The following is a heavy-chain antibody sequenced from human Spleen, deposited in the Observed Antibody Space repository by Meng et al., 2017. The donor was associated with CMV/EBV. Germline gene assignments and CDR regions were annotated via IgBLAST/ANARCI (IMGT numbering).Heavy chain of an antibody. CDR1: GGSISSYY. CDR3: ARKGQLLLVAPGGGAFDI. J-gene: IGHJ3*02. Sequence: GSLRLSCTVSGGSISSYYWGWIRQPPGKGLEWIGYIYYSGSTNYNPSLKSRVTISVDTSKNQFSLKLSSVTAADTAVYYCARKGQLLLVAPGGGAFDIWGQGTMVTVSS. V-gene: IGHV4-59*01. D-gene: IGHD2-2*01. CDR2: IYYSGST.